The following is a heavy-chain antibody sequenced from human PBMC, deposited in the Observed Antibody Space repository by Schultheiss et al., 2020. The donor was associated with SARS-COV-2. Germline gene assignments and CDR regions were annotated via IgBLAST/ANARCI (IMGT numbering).Heavy chain of an antibody. CDR1: GGFISSYH. D-gene: IGHD3-10*01. CDR3: ARVRILWFGEGPFDY. V-gene: IGHV4-4*07. Sequence: SETQSLTCSVSGGFISSYHWSWIRQPAGKGLEWIGRIYTSGSTNYNPSLKSRVTISVDTSKNQFSLKLSSVTAADTAVYYCARVRILWFGEGPFDYWGQGTLVTVSS. CDR2: IYTSGST. J-gene: IGHJ4*02.